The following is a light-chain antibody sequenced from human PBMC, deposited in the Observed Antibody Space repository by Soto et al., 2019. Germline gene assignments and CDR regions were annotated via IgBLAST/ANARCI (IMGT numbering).Light chain of an antibody. CDR2: DAS. V-gene: IGKV1-5*01. CDR1: QSISSW. Sequence: DIQLTQSQSFLSASVGDRVTITCRASQSISSWLAWYQQKPGKAPKLLIYDASSLESGVPSRFSGSGSGTEFTLTISSLQPEDFATYHCQQLNSYPITFGQGTRLEIK. CDR3: QQLNSYPIT. J-gene: IGKJ5*01.